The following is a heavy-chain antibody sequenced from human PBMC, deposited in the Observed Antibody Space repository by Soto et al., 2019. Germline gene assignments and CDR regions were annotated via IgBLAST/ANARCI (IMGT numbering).Heavy chain of an antibody. V-gene: IGHV1-24*01. D-gene: IGHD2-15*01. CDR1: GYTLTELS. J-gene: IGHJ6*03. Sequence: GASVKVSCKVAGYTLTELSMHWVRQAPGKGLEWMGGFDPEDGETIYAQKFQGRVTMTEDTSTDTAYMELSSLRSEDTAVYYCATEDCSGGSCHGLYYYYMDVWGKGTTVTVSS. CDR3: ATEDCSGGSCHGLYYYYMDV. CDR2: FDPEDGET.